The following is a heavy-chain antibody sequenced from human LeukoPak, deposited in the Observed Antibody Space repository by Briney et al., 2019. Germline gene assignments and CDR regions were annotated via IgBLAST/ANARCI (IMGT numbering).Heavy chain of an antibody. CDR2: IKSDGKT. CDR3: ARAPSEVGGYYPEYFRH. V-gene: IGHV3-74*01. CDR1: GFTFSRYW. J-gene: IGHJ1*01. D-gene: IGHD3-3*01. Sequence: GGSPRLSCEASGFTFSRYWTHWVRQAPGKGLGWVSRIKSDGKTNYADSVKGRFTISRDNAKNTVSLQMNSLRADDTGVYYCARAPSEVGGYYPEYFRHWGQGTLVTVSS.